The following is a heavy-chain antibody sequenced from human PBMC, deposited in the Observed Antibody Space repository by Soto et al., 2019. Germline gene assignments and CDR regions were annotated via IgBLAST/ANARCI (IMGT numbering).Heavy chain of an antibody. D-gene: IGHD3-16*01. V-gene: IGHV4-30-2*01. CDR3: ADRPYYYYGLDV. CDR1: LGSISTPGYP. J-gene: IGHJ6*01. CDR2: VYHNGNG. Sequence: PSQTLCLACTFGLGSISTPGYPGSGIQQPPGKAPEWIGYVYHNGNGYPKPSLKSRVTISLDGAKNQFSLKMTSVTAADTGLYYSADRPYYYYGLDVWGQGTTVTVSS.